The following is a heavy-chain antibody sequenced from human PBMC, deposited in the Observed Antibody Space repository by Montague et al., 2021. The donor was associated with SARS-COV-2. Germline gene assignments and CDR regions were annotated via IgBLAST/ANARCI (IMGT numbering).Heavy chain of an antibody. CDR2: TYYRPKWYN. CDR3: AREQQWLVAVYYYYGMDV. CDR1: GDSVSSNSAA. J-gene: IGHJ6*02. D-gene: IGHD6-19*01. V-gene: IGHV6-1*01. Sequence: CAISGDSVSSNSAAWNWIRQSPSRGLEWLGRTYYRPKWYNDYALSVKCRITINPDTSKNQFSLQLNSVTPEDTAVYYCAREQQWLVAVYYYYGMDVWGQGTTVTVSS.